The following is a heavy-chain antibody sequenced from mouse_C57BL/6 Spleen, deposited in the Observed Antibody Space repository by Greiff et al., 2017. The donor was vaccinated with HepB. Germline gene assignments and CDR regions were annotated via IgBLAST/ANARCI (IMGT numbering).Heavy chain of an antibody. J-gene: IGHJ1*03. CDR3: ARLVLRMYFDV. CDR2: ISYDGSN. CDR1: GYSITSGYY. V-gene: IGHV3-6*01. D-gene: IGHD1-1*01. Sequence: ESGPGLVKPSQSLSLTCSVTGYSITSGYYWNWIRQFPGNKLEWMGYISYDGSNNYNPSLKNRISITRDTSKNQFFLKLNSVTTEDTATYYCARLVLRMYFDVWGTGTTVTVSS.